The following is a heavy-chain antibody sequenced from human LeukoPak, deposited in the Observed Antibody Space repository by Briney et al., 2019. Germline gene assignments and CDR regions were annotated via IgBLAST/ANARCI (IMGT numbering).Heavy chain of an antibody. D-gene: IGHD6-6*01. CDR3: AREYSSSSGRSFDY. J-gene: IGHJ4*02. Sequence: PGGSLRLSCAASGFTFSTYSMNWVRQAPGKGLEWVSYISSSTTNMYYADSVKGRFTISRDNAKNSLYLQMNSLRAEDTAVYYCAREYSSSSGRSFDYWGQGTLVTVS. V-gene: IGHV3-48*01. CDR1: GFTFSTYS. CDR2: ISSSTTNM.